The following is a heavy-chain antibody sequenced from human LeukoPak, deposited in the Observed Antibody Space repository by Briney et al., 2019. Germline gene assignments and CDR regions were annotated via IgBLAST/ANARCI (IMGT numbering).Heavy chain of an antibody. CDR1: GITASSYA. Sequence: HPGGSLRLSCAASGITASSYAMTWVRQAPGKGLEWVSSISGSGDRTMYADSVKGRFTISRDNFKNTLYLQMNSLRAEDTALYHCAKDPNGDYIGAFDMWAKGQWSSSLQ. CDR3: AKDPNGDYIGAFDM. V-gene: IGHV3-23*01. CDR2: ISGSGDRT. D-gene: IGHD4-17*01. J-gene: IGHJ3*02.